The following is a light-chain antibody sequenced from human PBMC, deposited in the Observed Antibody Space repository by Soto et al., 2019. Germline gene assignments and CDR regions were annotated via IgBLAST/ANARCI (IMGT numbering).Light chain of an antibody. CDR2: RNN. CDR3: AAWDDSLSPFYV. J-gene: IGLJ1*01. V-gene: IGLV1-47*01. CDR1: SSNIGSNY. Sequence: QSVLTQPPSASGTPGQRVTISCSGSSSNIGSNYVYWYQQLPGTAPKLLIYRNNQRPSGVPDRFCGSKSGTSASLAISGLRSEDEADYYCAAWDDSLSPFYVFGTGTKLTVL.